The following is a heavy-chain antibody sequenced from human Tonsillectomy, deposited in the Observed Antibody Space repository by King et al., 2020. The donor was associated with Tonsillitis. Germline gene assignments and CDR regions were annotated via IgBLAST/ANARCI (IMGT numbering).Heavy chain of an antibody. CDR2: TRSRENNNTT. J-gene: IGHJ4*02. D-gene: IGHD3-10*01. CDR3: VIFYYLSSFYY. CDR1: GFTFRKSA. Sequence: VQLVESGGGVVQPGGSLKLSCAASGFTFRKSAMQWVRQAPGKGLEWIGRTRSRENNNTTGYAASVKERFTITRDDSKYTSYLQMNSLKIEDTAVYYCVIFYYLSSFYYWSQGLLVIVSS. V-gene: IGHV3-73*01.